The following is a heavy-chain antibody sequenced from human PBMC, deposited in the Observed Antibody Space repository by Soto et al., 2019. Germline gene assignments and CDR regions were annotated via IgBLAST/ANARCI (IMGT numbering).Heavy chain of an antibody. CDR3: ARTSGLGYCSSTSCYRP. Sequence: SVKVSCKASGGTFSSYAISWVRQAPGQGLEWMGGIIPIFGTANYAQKFQGRVTITADESTSTAYMELSSLRSEDTAVYYCARTSGLGYCSSTSCYRPWGQGTLVTVSS. D-gene: IGHD2-2*01. CDR1: GGTFSSYA. CDR2: IIPIFGTA. J-gene: IGHJ5*02. V-gene: IGHV1-69*13.